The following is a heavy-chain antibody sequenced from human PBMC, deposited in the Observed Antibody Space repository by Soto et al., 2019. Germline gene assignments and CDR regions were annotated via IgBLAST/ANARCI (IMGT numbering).Heavy chain of an antibody. CDR2: ISYDGSNK. D-gene: IGHD6-6*01. J-gene: IGHJ4*02. CDR1: GFTFSSYA. Sequence: LRLSCSASGFTFSSYAMHWVRQAPGKGLEWVAVISYDGSNKYYADSVKGRFTISRDNSRNTLYLQMNSLRAEDTAVYFCAKYELSSSLDYWGQGTLVTVSS. CDR3: AKYELSSSLDY. V-gene: IGHV3-30*18.